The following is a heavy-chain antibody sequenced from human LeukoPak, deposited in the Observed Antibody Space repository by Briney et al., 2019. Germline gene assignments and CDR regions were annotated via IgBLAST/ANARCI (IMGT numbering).Heavy chain of an antibody. D-gene: IGHD5-24*01. J-gene: IGHJ3*02. CDR2: ISWNSGSI. Sequence: GGSLRLSCAASGFTFDNYAMHWVRQAPGKGLEWVSAISWNSGSINYADSVKGRFTLSRDNAKNSLYLQMNSLRVEDTALYYCTKVDGVLPDAFDIWGQGKMVTVSS. CDR3: TKVDGVLPDAFDI. CDR1: GFTFDNYA. V-gene: IGHV3-9*01.